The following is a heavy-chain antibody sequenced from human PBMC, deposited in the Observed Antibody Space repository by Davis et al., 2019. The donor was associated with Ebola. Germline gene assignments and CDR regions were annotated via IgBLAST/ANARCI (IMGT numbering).Heavy chain of an antibody. J-gene: IGHJ4*02. CDR3: ARTYYDILSGYLTTFDS. Sequence: PSETLSLTCTISGVSMRGDYWGWFRQPPGKGLEWIGNIFHSGISLSNPSLKSRLTMAVETSKNQFFLNLTSVTAADTAVYYCARTYYDILSGYLTTFDSWGQGILVTVSS. CDR2: IFHSGIS. CDR1: GVSMRGDY. D-gene: IGHD3-9*01. V-gene: IGHV4-59*01.